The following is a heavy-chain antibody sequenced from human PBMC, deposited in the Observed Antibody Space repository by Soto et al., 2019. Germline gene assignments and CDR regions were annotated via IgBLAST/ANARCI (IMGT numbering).Heavy chain of an antibody. J-gene: IGHJ4*02. CDR2: IYHSGST. CDR1: GGSISSGGYS. V-gene: IGHV4-30-2*01. Sequence: SETLSLTCAVSGGSISSGGYSWSWIRQPPGKGLEWIGYIYHSGSTYYNPSLKSRVTISVDRSKNQFSLKLSSVTAADTAVYYCAREDNWNFDYWGQGTLVTVSS. D-gene: IGHD1-20*01. CDR3: AREDNWNFDY.